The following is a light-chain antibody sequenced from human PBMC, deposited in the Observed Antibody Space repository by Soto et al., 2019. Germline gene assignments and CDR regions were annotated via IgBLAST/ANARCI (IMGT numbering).Light chain of an antibody. CDR2: DVS. J-gene: IGLJ1*01. CDR1: SSDVGGYNY. Sequence: QSVLTQPASVSGSPGQSITISCTGTSSDVGGYNYVSWYQQYPGKVPKLMIFDVSSRPSGVSNRFSGSKSGNTASLTISGLQAEDEADYYCSSYANGGTSVFGTGTKVTVL. V-gene: IGLV2-14*01. CDR3: SSYANGGTSV.